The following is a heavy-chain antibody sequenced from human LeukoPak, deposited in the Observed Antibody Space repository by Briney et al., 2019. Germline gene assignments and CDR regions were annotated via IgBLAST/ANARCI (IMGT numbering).Heavy chain of an antibody. CDR1: GGTFSSYA. Sequence: SVKVSCKASGGTFSSYAISWVRQAPGQGLEWMGGIIPIFGTANYAQKFQGRVTITTDESTSTAYMELSSLRSEDTAVYYCATYPSSGWYPDYWGQGTLVTVSS. D-gene: IGHD6-19*01. CDR2: IIPIFGTA. V-gene: IGHV1-69*05. CDR3: ATYPSSGWYPDY. J-gene: IGHJ4*02.